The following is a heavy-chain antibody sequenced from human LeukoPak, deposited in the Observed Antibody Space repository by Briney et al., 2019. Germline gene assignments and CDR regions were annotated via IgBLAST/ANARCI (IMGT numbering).Heavy chain of an antibody. CDR2: ISAYNGNT. V-gene: IGHV1-18*01. Sequence: ASVKVSCKASGDTFTSYGISWVRQSPGQGLEWMGWISAYNGNTNYAQKLQGKVTMTTDPSTSTAYMELRSLRSDDTAVYYCARVFSGFGGREIAFDIWGQGTMVTVSS. J-gene: IGHJ3*02. CDR1: GDTFTSYG. D-gene: IGHD3-16*01. CDR3: ARVFSGFGGREIAFDI.